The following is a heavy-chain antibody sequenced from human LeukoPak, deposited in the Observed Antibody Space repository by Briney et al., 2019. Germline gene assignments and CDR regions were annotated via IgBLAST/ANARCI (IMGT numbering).Heavy chain of an antibody. Sequence: GGSLRLSCAASGFTFSSYSMTWVRQAPGRGLEWVSYISSSSSTIYYADSVKGRFTISRDNAKNSLYLQMNSLRAEDTAVYYCARDRGYDFWSGYSDYYYYGMDVWGQGTTVTVSS. CDR1: GFTFSSYS. J-gene: IGHJ6*02. CDR2: ISSSSSTI. D-gene: IGHD3-3*01. CDR3: ARDRGYDFWSGYSDYYYYGMDV. V-gene: IGHV3-48*01.